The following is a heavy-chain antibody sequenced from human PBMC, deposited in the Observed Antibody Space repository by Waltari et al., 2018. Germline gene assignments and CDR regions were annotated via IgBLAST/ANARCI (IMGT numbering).Heavy chain of an antibody. CDR3: TKEHADYGMDV. V-gene: IGHV3-30*18. CDR1: GFPFSSFA. Sequence: QVQLVESGGGVVQPGKYLRLSCGDFGFPFSSFAMHWVRQAPGKGLEWVAIISYDGSKTYYAESVRGRFTISRDNSNNTLYLQMNSLRGEDTALYYCTKEHADYGMDVWGQGTTVTVSS. CDR2: ISYDGSKT. J-gene: IGHJ6*02.